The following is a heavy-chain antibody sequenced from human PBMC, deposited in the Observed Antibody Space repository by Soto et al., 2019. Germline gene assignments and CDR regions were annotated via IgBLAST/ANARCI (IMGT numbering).Heavy chain of an antibody. CDR2: IFRDGNTK. D-gene: IGHD6-25*01. CDR3: TNWRPSFNFEY. V-gene: IGHV3-33*06. J-gene: IGHJ4*02. Sequence: GGSLRLSCAASGFSFSNYGMHWVRQAPGKGLEWVAAIFRDGNTKQYADSVKGRFSVSTDNSQNTLYLQMNSLRTEDTAVYYCTNWRPSFNFEYWGQGALVTGSS. CDR1: GFSFSNYG.